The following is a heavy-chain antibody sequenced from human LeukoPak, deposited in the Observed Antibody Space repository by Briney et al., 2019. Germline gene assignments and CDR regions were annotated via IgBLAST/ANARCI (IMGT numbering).Heavy chain of an antibody. V-gene: IGHV4-4*09. CDR2: ISSSGSV. Sequence: KTSETLSLTCTVSRGSISGSIRSYYWSWLRQPPGKGLEWIGYISSSGSVNDNHSLRSRVTISVDTSKNQFFLNLSSVSAADTAVYYCARIPLGYSGAYCFDYWGQGTLVTVSP. D-gene: IGHD5-12*01. J-gene: IGHJ4*02. CDR3: ARIPLGYSGAYCFDY. CDR1: RGSISGSIRSYY.